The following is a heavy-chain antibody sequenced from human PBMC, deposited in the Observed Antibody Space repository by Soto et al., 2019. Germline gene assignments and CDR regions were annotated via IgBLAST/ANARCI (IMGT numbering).Heavy chain of an antibody. V-gene: IGHV3-21*01. CDR3: ARESEDLTSNFDY. Sequence: GGSLRLSCAASGFTFSRYSMNWVRQAPGKGLEWVSSISSTTNYIYYADSMKGRFTDSRDNAKNSVYLDMNSLSAEDTAVYYCARESEDLTSNFDYWGQGTLVTVSS. CDR1: GFTFSRYS. CDR2: ISSTTNYI. J-gene: IGHJ4*02.